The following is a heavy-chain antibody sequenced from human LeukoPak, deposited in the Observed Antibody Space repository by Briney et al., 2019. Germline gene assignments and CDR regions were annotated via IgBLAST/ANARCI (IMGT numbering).Heavy chain of an antibody. D-gene: IGHD6-19*01. CDR2: IYSGGST. Sequence: GGSLRLSCAASGFTVSSNYMSWVRQAPGKGLEWVSVIYSGGSTYYADSVKGRFTISRDNSKNTLYLQMNSLRAEDTAVYYCARGGSIAVAGDFDYWGQGTLVTVSS. CDR3: ARGGSIAVAGDFDY. V-gene: IGHV3-53*01. CDR1: GFTVSSNY. J-gene: IGHJ4*02.